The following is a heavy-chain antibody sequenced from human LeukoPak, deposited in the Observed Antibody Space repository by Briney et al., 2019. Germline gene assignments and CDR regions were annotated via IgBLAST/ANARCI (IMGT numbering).Heavy chain of an antibody. CDR2: IYTSGST. Sequence: SETLSLTCTVSGGSISSYYWSWIRQPAGKGLEWIGRIYTSGSTYYNPSLKSRVTISVDTSRKQFSLKLSSVTAADTAVYYCARDLYGDYAFDIWGQGTLVTVSS. CDR1: GGSISSYY. D-gene: IGHD4-17*01. V-gene: IGHV4-4*07. CDR3: ARDLYGDYAFDI. J-gene: IGHJ3*02.